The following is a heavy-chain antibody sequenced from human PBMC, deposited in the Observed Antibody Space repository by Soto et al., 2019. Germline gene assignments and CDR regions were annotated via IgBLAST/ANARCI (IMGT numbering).Heavy chain of an antibody. CDR2: IYYSGST. CDR3: ARARTYYDIWTGRDLDWFDP. Sequence: SETLSLTCTVSGGSISSYYWSWIRQPPGKGLEWIGYIYYSGSTNYNPSLKSRVTISVDTSKDQFSLKLSSVTAADTAVYYCARARTYYDIWTGRDLDWFDPWGQGTLVTVSS. V-gene: IGHV4-59*01. D-gene: IGHD3-9*01. J-gene: IGHJ5*02. CDR1: GGSISSYY.